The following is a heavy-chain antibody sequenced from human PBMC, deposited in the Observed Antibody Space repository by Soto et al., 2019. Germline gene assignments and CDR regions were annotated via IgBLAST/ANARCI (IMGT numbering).Heavy chain of an antibody. CDR2: ISYDGSNK. CDR3: AKDRAPYSRSWGHFQH. Sequence: QVQLVESGGGVVQPGRSLRLSCAASGFTFSSYGVHWVRQAPGKGLEWVAVISYDGSNKYYADSVKGRFTISRDNSKNTLYLQMNSLRAEDTAVYYCAKDRAPYSRSWGHFQHWGQGTLVTVTS. D-gene: IGHD6-13*01. J-gene: IGHJ1*01. CDR1: GFTFSSYG. V-gene: IGHV3-30*18.